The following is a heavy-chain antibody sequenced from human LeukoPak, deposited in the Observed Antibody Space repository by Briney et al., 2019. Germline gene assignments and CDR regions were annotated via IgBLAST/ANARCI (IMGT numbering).Heavy chain of an antibody. Sequence: GGSLRLSCKGSGYRFTSYWIGWVRQMPGKGLEWMGIIYPGDSDTRYSPSFQGQVTISADKSISTAYLQWSSLKASDTAIYYCARAQSGYDAFDIWGQGTMVTVSS. CDR3: ARAQSGYDAFDI. CDR2: IYPGDSDT. V-gene: IGHV5-51*01. J-gene: IGHJ3*02. D-gene: IGHD5-12*01. CDR1: GYRFTSYW.